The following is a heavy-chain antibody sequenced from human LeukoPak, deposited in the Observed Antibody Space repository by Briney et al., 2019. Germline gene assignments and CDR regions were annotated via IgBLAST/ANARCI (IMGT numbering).Heavy chain of an antibody. CDR1: GFTFSSYG. V-gene: IGHV3-30*18. CDR3: AKAAVVATFGLIDY. D-gene: IGHD2-21*01. J-gene: IGHJ4*02. CDR2: ISYDGSTK. Sequence: GGSLRLSCAASGFTFSSYGMHWVRQAPGKGLEWVAVISYDGSTKYYADSVKGRFTISRDNSKNTLYLQMNSLRAEDTAVYYCAKAAVVATFGLIDYWGQGTLVTVSS.